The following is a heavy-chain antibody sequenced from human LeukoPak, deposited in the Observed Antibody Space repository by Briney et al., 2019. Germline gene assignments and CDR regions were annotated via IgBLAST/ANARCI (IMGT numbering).Heavy chain of an antibody. V-gene: IGHV3-21*01. Sequence: PGGSLRLSCAASGFTFSTYAMSWVRQAPGKGLEWVSAISSSSSYIYYADPVKGRFTISRDNAKNSLYLQMNSLRAEDTAVYYCATEKDYYESSGYSVRDYWGQGTLVTVSS. D-gene: IGHD3-22*01. CDR3: ATEKDYYESSGYSVRDY. CDR2: ISSSSSYI. J-gene: IGHJ4*02. CDR1: GFTFSTYA.